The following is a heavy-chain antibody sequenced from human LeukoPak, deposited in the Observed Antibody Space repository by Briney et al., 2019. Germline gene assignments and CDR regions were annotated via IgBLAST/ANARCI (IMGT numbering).Heavy chain of an antibody. V-gene: IGHV4-34*01. CDR2: INHSGST. J-gene: IGHJ4*02. Sequence: PSETLSLTCAVYGGSFSGYYWSWIRQPPGKGLEWIGEINHSGSTNYNPSLKSRVTISVDTSKNQFSLKLSSVTAADTAVHYCARTGVANYFDYWGQGTLVTVSS. CDR3: ARTGVANYFDY. CDR1: GGSFSGYY. D-gene: IGHD2-21*01.